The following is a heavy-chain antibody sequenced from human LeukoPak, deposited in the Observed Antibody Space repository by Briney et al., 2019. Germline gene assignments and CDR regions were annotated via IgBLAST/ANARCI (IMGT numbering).Heavy chain of an antibody. D-gene: IGHD2-15*01. CDR2: IYYSGST. CDR3: ARERRGYCSGGSCYRANWFDP. Sequence: SETLSLTCTVSGDSSSSYYWSWIRQHPGKGLEWIGYIYYSGSTYYNPSLKSRVTISVDTSKNQFSLKLSSATAADTAVYYCARERRGYCSGGSCYRANWFDPWGQGTLVTVSS. J-gene: IGHJ5*02. V-gene: IGHV4-59*06. CDR1: GDSSSSYY.